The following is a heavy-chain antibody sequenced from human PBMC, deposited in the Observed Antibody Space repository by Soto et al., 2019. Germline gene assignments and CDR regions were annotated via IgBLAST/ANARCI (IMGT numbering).Heavy chain of an antibody. Sequence: QVQLQESGPGLVKPSGTLSLTCAVSGGSISSSNWWRWVRQPPGKGLEWIGEIYHSGSTNYNPSLKIRVTISVDKSKNQCSLNLSSVTAAATAVYYCARSPHCSGGSCYYWYFDLWGRGTLVTVSS. CDR2: IYHSGST. CDR1: GGSISSSNW. D-gene: IGHD2-15*01. V-gene: IGHV4-4*02. J-gene: IGHJ2*01. CDR3: ARSPHCSGGSCYYWYFDL.